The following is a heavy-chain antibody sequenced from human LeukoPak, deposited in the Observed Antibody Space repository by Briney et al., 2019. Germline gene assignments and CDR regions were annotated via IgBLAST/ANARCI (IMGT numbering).Heavy chain of an antibody. CDR1: GGTFSSYA. J-gene: IGHJ4*02. CDR2: IIPIFGTA. D-gene: IGHD3-22*01. Sequence: ASVKVSCKASGGTFSSYAISWVRQAPGQGVEWMGRIIPIFGTANYAQKFHGRVTITTDESTSTAYMELSSLRSEDTAVYYCARADSSGSHFDYWGQGTLVTVSS. CDR3: ARADSSGSHFDY. V-gene: IGHV1-69*05.